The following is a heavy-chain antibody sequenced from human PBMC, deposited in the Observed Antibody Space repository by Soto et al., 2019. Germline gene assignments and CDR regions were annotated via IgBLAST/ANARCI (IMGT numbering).Heavy chain of an antibody. CDR3: AKDTANYYDSSGPSRGY. V-gene: IGHV3-23*01. CDR2: ISGSGGST. Sequence: GGSLRLSCAASGFTFTSYAMSWVRQAPGKGLEWASAISGSGGSTYYADSVKGRFTISRDNSKNTLYLQMNSLRAEDTAVYYCAKDTANYYDSSGPSRGYWGQGTLVTVSS. J-gene: IGHJ4*02. D-gene: IGHD3-22*01. CDR1: GFTFTSYA.